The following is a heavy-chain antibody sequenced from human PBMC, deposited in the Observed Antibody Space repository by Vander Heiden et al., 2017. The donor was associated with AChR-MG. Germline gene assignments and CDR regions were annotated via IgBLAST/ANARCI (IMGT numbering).Heavy chain of an antibody. J-gene: IGHJ6*02. CDR1: GYTFTSYD. Sequence: QVQLVQSGAEVKKPGASVKVSCKASGYTFTSYDINWVRQATGQGLEWMGWMNPNSGKTGYAQKFQGRVTMTRNTSISTAYMELSSLRSEDTAVYYCARVNSGSYYYYYYYGMDVWGQGTTVTVSS. D-gene: IGHD1-26*01. CDR3: ARVNSGSYYYYYYYGMDV. CDR2: MNPNSGKT. V-gene: IGHV1-8*01.